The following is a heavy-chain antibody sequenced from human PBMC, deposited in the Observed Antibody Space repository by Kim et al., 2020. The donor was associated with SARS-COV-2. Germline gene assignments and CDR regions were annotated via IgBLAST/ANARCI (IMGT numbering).Heavy chain of an antibody. D-gene: IGHD5-12*01. Sequence: YADSVKGRFTGSRDNSKNTLYLEMTSLRAEDTALYYCVKRGYTSTASFDYWGQGTLVTVSS. J-gene: IGHJ4*02. V-gene: IGHV3-74*01. CDR3: VKRGYTSTASFDY.